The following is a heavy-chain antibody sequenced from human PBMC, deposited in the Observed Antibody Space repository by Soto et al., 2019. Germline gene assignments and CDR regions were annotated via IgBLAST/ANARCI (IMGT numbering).Heavy chain of an antibody. CDR2: INHSGST. CDR3: ARGHRGYDFWSGYYTCWFDP. V-gene: IGHV4-34*01. J-gene: IGHJ5*02. D-gene: IGHD3-3*01. CDR1: GGSFSGYY. Sequence: SETLSLTCAVYGGSFSGYYWSWIRQPPGKGLEWIGEINHSGSTNYNPSLKSRVTISVDTSKNQFSLELSSVTAADTAAYYCARGHRGYDFWSGYYTCWFDPWGQGTLVTVSS.